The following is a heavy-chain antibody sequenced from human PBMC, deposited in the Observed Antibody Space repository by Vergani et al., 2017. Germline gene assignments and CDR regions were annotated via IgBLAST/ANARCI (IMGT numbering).Heavy chain of an antibody. CDR1: GFTFSSYA. D-gene: IGHD6-19*01. V-gene: IGHV3-23*01. J-gene: IGHJ4*02. CDR2: ISGGGGST. CDR3: AKSSAPTIAVALISY. Sequence: EVQLLESGGGLVQPGGSLRLSCAASGFTFSSYAMNWVRQAPGKGLEWVSTISGGGGSTYYADSVKGRFTITRDNSKNTLYLQMNSLRAEDTAVYYCAKSSAPTIAVALISYWGQGTLVTVSS.